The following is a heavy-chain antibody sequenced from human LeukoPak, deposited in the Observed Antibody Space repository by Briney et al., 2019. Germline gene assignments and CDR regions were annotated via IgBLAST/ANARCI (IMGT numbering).Heavy chain of an antibody. D-gene: IGHD2-2*01. CDR3: AREGIVVVPAALVYYYYYYMDV. V-gene: IGHV3-48*04. CDR2: ISSSSSTI. Sequence: GGSLRLSCAASGFTFSSYSMNWVRQAPGKGLEWVSYISSSSSTIYYADSVEGRFTISRDNAKNSLYLQMNSLSAEDTAVYYCAREGIVVVPAALVYYYYYYMDVWGKGTTVTVSS. J-gene: IGHJ6*03. CDR1: GFTFSSYS.